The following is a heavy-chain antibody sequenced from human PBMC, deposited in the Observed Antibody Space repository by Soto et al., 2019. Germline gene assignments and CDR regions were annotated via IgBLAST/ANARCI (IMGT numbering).Heavy chain of an antibody. D-gene: IGHD4-17*01. CDR2: IYYSGST. J-gene: IGHJ4*02. V-gene: IGHV4-31*03. CDR1: GGSISSGGYY. Sequence: SETLSLTCTVSGGSISSGGYYWSWIRQHPGKGLEWIGYIYYSGSTYYNPSLKSRVTISVDTSKNQFSLKLSSVTAADTAVYYCARGRTATVVIPYFDYWGQGTLVTVSS. CDR3: ARGRTATVVIPYFDY.